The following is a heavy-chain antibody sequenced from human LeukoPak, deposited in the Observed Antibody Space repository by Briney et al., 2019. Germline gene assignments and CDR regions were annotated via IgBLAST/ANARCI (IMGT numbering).Heavy chain of an antibody. CDR2: ISSSSSYI. CDR3: ARDGCSSTSCYCRY. V-gene: IGHV3-21*01. J-gene: IGHJ4*02. CDR1: GFTFSSYS. Sequence: GGSLRLSCAASGFTFSSYSMNWVRQAPGKGLEWVSSISSSSSYIYYADSVKGRFTISRDNAKNSLYLQMNSLRAEDTAVYYCARDGCSSTSCYCRYWGQGTLVTVSS. D-gene: IGHD2-2*01.